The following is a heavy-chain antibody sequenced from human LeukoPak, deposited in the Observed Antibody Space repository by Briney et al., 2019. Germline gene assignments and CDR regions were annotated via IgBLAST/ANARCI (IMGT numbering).Heavy chain of an antibody. CDR2: ISGSGGAT. J-gene: IGHJ4*02. CDR3: ARGGVDYYGSGTYYLMYYFDY. CDR1: GFTFSNYA. V-gene: IGHV3-23*01. Sequence: GGSLRLSCAASGFTFSNYAMSWVRQAPGKGLEWVSGISGSGGATYYADSVKGRFTISRDDPHNTLYSQMNSLRAEDTAVYFCARGGVDYYGSGTYYLMYYFDYWGQGALVTVSS. D-gene: IGHD3-10*01.